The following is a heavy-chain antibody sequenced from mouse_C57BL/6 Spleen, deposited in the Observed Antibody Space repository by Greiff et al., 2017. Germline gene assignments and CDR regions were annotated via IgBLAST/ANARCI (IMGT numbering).Heavy chain of an antibody. D-gene: IGHD2-4*01. Sequence: QVQLQQSGAELARPGASVTMSCKASGYTFTSYTMHWVKQRPGQGLEWIGYINPSIGYTEYNQKFKDKATLTADKSSSTAYMQLSSLTSADSAVSYCARLYYEYDGAWFACWGQGTLVTVPA. V-gene: IGHV1-4*01. CDR3: ARLYYEYDGAWFAC. CDR1: GYTFTSYT. J-gene: IGHJ3*01. CDR2: INPSIGYT.